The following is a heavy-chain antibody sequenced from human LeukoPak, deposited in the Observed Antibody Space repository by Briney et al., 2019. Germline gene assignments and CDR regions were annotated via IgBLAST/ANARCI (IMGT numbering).Heavy chain of an antibody. CDR1: GFTFSSYA. J-gene: IGHJ4*02. CDR3: AKDTDGVVVLAIPASFDH. D-gene: IGHD2-21*01. Sequence: GGSLRLSCAASGFTFSSYAMSWVRQAPGKGLEWVSAISGSGGSTYYADSVKGRFTISRDNSKNTLYLQMNSLRAEDTAVYYCAKDTDGVVVLAIPASFDHWGQGTLVTVSS. CDR2: ISGSGGST. V-gene: IGHV3-23*01.